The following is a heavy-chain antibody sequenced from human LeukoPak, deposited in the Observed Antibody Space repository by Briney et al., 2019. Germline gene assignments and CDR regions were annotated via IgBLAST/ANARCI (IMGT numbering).Heavy chain of an antibody. D-gene: IGHD6-19*01. CDR3: ARDRVGVGGNGWET. J-gene: IGHJ5*02. CDR2: MNPNGGNT. CDR1: GYTFTGYY. Sequence: ASVKVSCKASGYTFTGYYMHWVRQAPGQGLEWLGWMNPNGGNTGYVQKFQGRLTMTRDTSISTAYMELSSLTSEDTAIYYCARDRVGVGGNGWETWGQGTLVTVSS. V-gene: IGHV1-8*02.